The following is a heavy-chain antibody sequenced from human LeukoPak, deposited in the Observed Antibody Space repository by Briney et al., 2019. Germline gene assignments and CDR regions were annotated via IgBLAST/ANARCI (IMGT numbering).Heavy chain of an antibody. CDR1: GSTFTGYY. J-gene: IGHJ4*02. Sequence: ASVKVSCKTSGSTFTGYYILWVRQAPGQGLEWMGWINPNSGGTNSAQKFQGRVTMTRDTSISTAYMELSRLRSDDTALYYCARDLSRVFGVVTSYFDYWGQGTLVTVSS. CDR2: INPNSGGT. V-gene: IGHV1-2*02. CDR3: ARDLSRVFGVVTSYFDY. D-gene: IGHD3-3*01.